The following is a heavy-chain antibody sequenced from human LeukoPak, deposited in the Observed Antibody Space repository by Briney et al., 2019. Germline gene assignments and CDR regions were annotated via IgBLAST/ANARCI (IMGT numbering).Heavy chain of an antibody. J-gene: IGHJ4*02. V-gene: IGHV4-59*01. Sequence: SETLSLTCTVSGGSISSYYWSWIRQPPGKGLEWIGYIYYSGSTDYNPSLKSRVTISVDTSKNQFSLKLSSVTAADTAVYYCARGYFDWLFLDYRGQGTLVTVSS. CDR1: GGSISSYY. CDR3: ARGYFDWLFLDY. D-gene: IGHD3-9*01. CDR2: IYYSGST.